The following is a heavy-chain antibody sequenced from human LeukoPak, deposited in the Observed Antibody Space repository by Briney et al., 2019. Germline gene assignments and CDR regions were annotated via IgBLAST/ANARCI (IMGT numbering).Heavy chain of an antibody. CDR3: ASEGRPV. CDR1: GFTFNSYA. Sequence: PGGSLRLSCAASGFTFNSYAMHWVRQAPGKGLEWAAVISYDGSNKYYADSVKGRFTISRDNSKNTLYMQMNSLRVEDTAVYYCASEGRPVWGQGTLVTVSS. V-gene: IGHV3-30-3*01. CDR2: ISYDGSNK. J-gene: IGHJ4*02.